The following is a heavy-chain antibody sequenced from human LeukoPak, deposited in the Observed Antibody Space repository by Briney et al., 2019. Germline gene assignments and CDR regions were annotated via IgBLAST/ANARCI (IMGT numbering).Heavy chain of an antibody. CDR1: GGSISSSSYY. CDR3: ASHFEFGVDYSMTFYI. Sequence: SETLSLTCTVSGGSISSSSYYWGWIRQPPGKGLEWIGSIYYSGSTYYNPSLKSRVTISVDTSKNQFSLKLSSVTAADTAVYYCASHFEFGVDYSMTFYIWGQGTMVTVSS. CDR2: IYYSGST. V-gene: IGHV4-39*01. D-gene: IGHD4-11*01. J-gene: IGHJ3*02.